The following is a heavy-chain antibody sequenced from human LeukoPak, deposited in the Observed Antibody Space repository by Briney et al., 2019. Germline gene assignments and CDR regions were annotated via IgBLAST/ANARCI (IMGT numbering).Heavy chain of an antibody. D-gene: IGHD6-19*01. Sequence: PSETLSLTCTVSGGSISSGDYYWSWIRQPPGKGLEWIGYIYYSGSTYYNPSLKSRVTISVDKSKNQFSLKLSSVTAADTAVYYCARYIAVAEGYFDYWGQGTLVTVSS. CDR2: IYYSGST. J-gene: IGHJ4*02. V-gene: IGHV4-30-4*01. CDR1: GGSISSGDYY. CDR3: ARYIAVAEGYFDY.